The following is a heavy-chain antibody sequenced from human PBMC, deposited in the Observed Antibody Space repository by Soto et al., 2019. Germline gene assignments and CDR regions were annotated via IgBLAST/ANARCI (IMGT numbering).Heavy chain of an antibody. D-gene: IGHD6-19*01. CDR2: INHSGST. CDR1: GGSFSGYY. V-gene: IGHV4-34*01. J-gene: IGHJ4*02. Sequence: SETLSLTCAVYGGSFSGYYWSWIRQPPGKGLEWIGEINHSGSTNYNPSLKSRVTISVDTSKNQFSLKLSSVTAADTAVYYCARGLNLAVAGTNYFDYWGQGTLVTVSS. CDR3: ARGLNLAVAGTNYFDY.